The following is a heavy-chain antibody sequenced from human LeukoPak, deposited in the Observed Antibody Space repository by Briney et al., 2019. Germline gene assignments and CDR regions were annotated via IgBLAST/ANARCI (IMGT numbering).Heavy chain of an antibody. CDR1: GYTFTGYY. V-gene: IGHV1-2*02. CDR3: ARGGYYDILTRYYSPYYFDY. Sequence: ASVKVSCKASGYTFTGYYMHWVRQAPGQGLEWMGWINPNSGGTNYAQKFQGRVTMTRDTSISTAYMELSRLRSDDTAVYYCARGGYYDILTRYYSPYYFDYWGQGTLVTVSS. J-gene: IGHJ4*02. CDR2: INPNSGGT. D-gene: IGHD3-9*01.